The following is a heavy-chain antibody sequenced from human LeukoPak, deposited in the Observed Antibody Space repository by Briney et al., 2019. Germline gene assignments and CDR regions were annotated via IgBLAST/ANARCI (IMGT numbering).Heavy chain of an antibody. V-gene: IGHV1-2*02. CDR2: INPNSGGT. Sequence: ASVKVSCKASGYTFTGYYMHWVRQAPGQGLEGMGWINPNSGGTNYAQKFQGRVTMTRDTSISTAYMGLSRLRSDDTAVYYCARDLAPSSTDYWGQGTLVTVSS. CDR1: GYTFTGYY. J-gene: IGHJ4*02. CDR3: ARDLAPSSTDY. D-gene: IGHD6-19*01.